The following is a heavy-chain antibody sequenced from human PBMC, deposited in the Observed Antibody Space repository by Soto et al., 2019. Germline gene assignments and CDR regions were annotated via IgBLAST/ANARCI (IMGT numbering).Heavy chain of an antibody. CDR3: AREGYCSGGSCYSDY. J-gene: IGHJ4*02. CDR2: IYYSGST. Sequence: PSETLSLTCPASCGSISSGDYYCGCIRHPPGKGLEWIGYIYYSGSTYYNPSLKSRVTISVDTSKNQFSLKLSSVTAADTAVYYCAREGYCSGGSCYSDYWGQGTLVTVSS. CDR1: CGSISSGDYY. D-gene: IGHD2-15*01. V-gene: IGHV4-30-4*01.